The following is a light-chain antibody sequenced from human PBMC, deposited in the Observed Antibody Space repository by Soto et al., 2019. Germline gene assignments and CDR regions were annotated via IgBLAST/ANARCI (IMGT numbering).Light chain of an antibody. CDR3: QQYNIWPWT. CDR1: QSVSSSY. J-gene: IGKJ1*01. V-gene: IGKV3-20*01. CDR2: GAS. Sequence: EIVLSQSPGTLSLSQGERGTLSCRASQSVSSSYLAWYQQKPGQAPRLLIYGASSRDTGIPDRFSGSGSGTEFTLTISSLQSDDFAVYYCQQYNIWPWTFGQGTKVDIK.